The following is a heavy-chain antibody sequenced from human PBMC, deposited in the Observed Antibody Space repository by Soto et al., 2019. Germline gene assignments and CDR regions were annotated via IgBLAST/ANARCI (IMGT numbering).Heavy chain of an antibody. Sequence: SETLSLTCTVSGGSISSGGFSWSWIRQFPGKGLEYIGYIFPGGSTDYNPSLKSRVSISADTSKNQFSLNLTSVTAADTAVYFCARDLGRNYFDYWGQGALVTVSS. CDR2: IFPGGST. CDR1: GGSISSGGFS. J-gene: IGHJ4*02. V-gene: IGHV4-31*03. CDR3: ARDLGRNYFDY.